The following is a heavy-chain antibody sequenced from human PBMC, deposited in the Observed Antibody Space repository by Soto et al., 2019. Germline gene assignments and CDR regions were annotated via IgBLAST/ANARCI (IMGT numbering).Heavy chain of an antibody. CDR2: IIPIFGTA. V-gene: IGHV1-69*13. Sequence: GASVKVSCKASGGTFSSYAISWVRQAPGQGLEWMGGIIPIFGTANYAQKFQGRVTITADESTSTAYMELGSLRSEDPAVYYCARAPHTILGTGGMDVWGQGTTVTVSS. CDR3: ARAPHTILGTGGMDV. CDR1: GGTFSSYA. J-gene: IGHJ6*02. D-gene: IGHD3-3*01.